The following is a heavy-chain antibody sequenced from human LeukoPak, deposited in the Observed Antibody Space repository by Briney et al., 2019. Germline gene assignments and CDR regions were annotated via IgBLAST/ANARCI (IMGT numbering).Heavy chain of an antibody. D-gene: IGHD3-22*01. CDR1: GFTFSSYS. CDR2: ISSSSYI. V-gene: IGHV3-21*01. CDR3: ARDLREVYYYDSSGPFYYFDY. J-gene: IGHJ4*02. Sequence: RSGGSLRLSCAASGFTFSSYSMNWVRQAPGKGLEWVSSISSSSYIYYADSVKGRFTISRDNAKNSLYLQMNSLRAEDTAVYYCARDLREVYYYDSSGPFYYFDYWGQGTLVTVSS.